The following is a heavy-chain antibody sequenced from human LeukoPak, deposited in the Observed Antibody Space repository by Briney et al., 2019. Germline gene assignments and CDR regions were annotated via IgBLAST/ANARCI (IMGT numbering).Heavy chain of an antibody. CDR2: IIPIFGTA. D-gene: IGHD3-10*01. V-gene: IGHV1-69*13. CDR1: GGTFSSYA. CDR3: ARGHPWFGELLSD. Sequence: GASVKVSCKASGGTFSSYAISWVRQAPGQGLEWMGGIIPIFGTANYAQKFQGRVTITADESTSTAYMELSSLRSEDTAVYYCARGHPWFGELLSDWGQGTLVTVSP. J-gene: IGHJ4*02.